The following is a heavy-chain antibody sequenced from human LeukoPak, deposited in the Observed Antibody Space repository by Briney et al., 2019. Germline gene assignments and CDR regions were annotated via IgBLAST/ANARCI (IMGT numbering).Heavy chain of an antibody. J-gene: IGHJ4*02. CDR1: GFTFSIYA. CDR2: ITSSGDGT. D-gene: IGHD3-22*01. Sequence: GGSLRLXCAASGFTFSIYAMSWGRQAPGKGLQWVSSITSSGDGTYYADSVKGRFTISRDNSENMLYLQMNSLRIEDTAVYFCAKDRPNYYGSNGHYYRRDGDYWGQGTLSPSPQ. V-gene: IGHV3-23*01. CDR3: AKDRPNYYGSNGHYYRRDGDY.